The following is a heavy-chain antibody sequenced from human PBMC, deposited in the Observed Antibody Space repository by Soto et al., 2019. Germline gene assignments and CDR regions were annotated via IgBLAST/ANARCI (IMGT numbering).Heavy chain of an antibody. CDR3: ARDRGDYGDYGIYYYYGMDV. J-gene: IGHJ6*02. CDR2: TYYRSKWYN. D-gene: IGHD4-17*01. V-gene: IGHV6-1*01. Sequence: QTLSLTCAISGDSVSSNSAAWNWIRQSPSRGLEWLGRTYYRSKWYNDYAVSVKSRITINPDTSKNQFSLQLNSVTPEDTAVYYCARDRGDYGDYGIYYYYGMDVWGQGTTVTVSS. CDR1: GDSVSSNSAA.